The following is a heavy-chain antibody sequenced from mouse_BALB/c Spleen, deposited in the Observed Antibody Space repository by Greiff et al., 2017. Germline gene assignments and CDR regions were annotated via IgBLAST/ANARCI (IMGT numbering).Heavy chain of an antibody. D-gene: IGHD2-3*01. CDR3: ARAFYDGYYDAMDY. CDR2: ISYDGSN. V-gene: IGHV3-6*02. CDR1: GYSITSGYY. Sequence: VQLKQSGPGLVKPSQSLSLTCSVTGYSITSGYYWNWIRQFPGNTLEWMGYISYDGSNNYNPSLKNRISITRDTSKNQFFLKLNSVTTEDTATYYCARAFYDGYYDAMDYWGQGTSVTVSS. J-gene: IGHJ4*01.